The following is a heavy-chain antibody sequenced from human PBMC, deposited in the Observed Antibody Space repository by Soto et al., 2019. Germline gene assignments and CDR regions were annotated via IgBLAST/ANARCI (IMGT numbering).Heavy chain of an antibody. CDR2: IYYSGST. CDR3: ARVPSTHLTGYYKEGCYFDY. V-gene: IGHV4-61*01. J-gene: IGHJ4*02. Sequence: QVQLQESGPGLVKPSETLSLTCTVSGGSVSSGSYYWSWIRQPPGKGLEWIGYIYYSGSTNYNPSLKIRVTISVDPSQNQFSLKLSSVTAADTAVYYCARVPSTHLTGYYKEGCYFDYWGQGTLVTVSS. CDR1: GGSVSSGSYY. D-gene: IGHD3-9*01.